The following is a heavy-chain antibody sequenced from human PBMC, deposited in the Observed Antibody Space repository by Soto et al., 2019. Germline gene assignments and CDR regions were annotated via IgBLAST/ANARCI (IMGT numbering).Heavy chain of an antibody. CDR3: ARARSGYNIDAFDI. J-gene: IGHJ3*02. CDR2: IYYDGNT. Sequence: PSETLSLTCIVSGGSISGYFWSWIRQPPGKGLEWIGHIYYDGNTNYKPSLESRLTMSVDTSKNQISLMLRSMTAADTVVYYCARARSGYNIDAFDIWGQGTMVTVSS. V-gene: IGHV4-59*01. CDR1: GGSISGYF. D-gene: IGHD1-1*01.